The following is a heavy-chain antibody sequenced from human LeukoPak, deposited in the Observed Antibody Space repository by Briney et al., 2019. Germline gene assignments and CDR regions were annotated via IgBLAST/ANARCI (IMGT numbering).Heavy chain of an antibody. V-gene: IGHV1-24*01. CDR3: ARDPSSHYFDTNTYHDY. CDR1: GYTLTELS. CDR2: FDPEDGET. Sequence: ASVKVSCKVSGYTLTELSMHWVRQAPGKGLEWTGGFDPEDGETIYAQKFQGRVTMTTDTSTSTAYMDLRSLRSDDTAVYYCARDPSSHYFDTNTYHDYWGQGTLVTVSS. D-gene: IGHD3-22*01. J-gene: IGHJ4*02.